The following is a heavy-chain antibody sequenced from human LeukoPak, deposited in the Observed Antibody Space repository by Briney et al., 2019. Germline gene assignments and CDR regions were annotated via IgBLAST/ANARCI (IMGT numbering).Heavy chain of an antibody. CDR2: FDPEDGET. Sequence: ASVKVSCKVSGYALTELSMHWVRQAPGKGLEWMGGFDPEDGETIYAQKFQGRVTMTEDTSTDTAYMELSSLRSEDTAVYYCATVGYCSGGSCYEGDYYYYGMDVWGQGTTVTVSS. V-gene: IGHV1-24*01. D-gene: IGHD2-15*01. J-gene: IGHJ6*02. CDR1: GYALTELS. CDR3: ATVGYCSGGSCYEGDYYYYGMDV.